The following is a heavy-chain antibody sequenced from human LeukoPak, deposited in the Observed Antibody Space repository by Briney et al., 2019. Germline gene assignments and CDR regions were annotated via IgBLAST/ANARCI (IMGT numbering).Heavy chain of an antibody. CDR3: ARRTVRFLEWSYYFDY. V-gene: IGHV4-38-2*01. CDR1: GYSISSGYY. D-gene: IGHD3-3*01. Sequence: SETLYLTCAVSGYSISSGYYWGWIRQPPGKGLEWIGSIYHSGSTYYNPSLKSRVTISVDTSKNQFSLKLSSVTAADTAAYYCARRTVRFLEWSYYFDYWGQGTLVTVSS. CDR2: IYHSGST. J-gene: IGHJ4*02.